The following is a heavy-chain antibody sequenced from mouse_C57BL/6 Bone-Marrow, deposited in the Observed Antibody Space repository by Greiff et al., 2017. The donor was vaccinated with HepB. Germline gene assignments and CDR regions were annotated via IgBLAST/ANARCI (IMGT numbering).Heavy chain of an antibody. V-gene: IGHV1-15*01. CDR1: GYTFTDYE. Sequence: VQLQQSGAELVRPGASVTLSCKASGYTFTDYEMHWVKQTPVHGLEWIGAIDPETGGTAYNQKFKGKAILTADKSSSTAYMELRSLTSEDSAVYYCTRNDYDYDGYYAMDYWGQGTSVTVSS. CDR3: TRNDYDYDGYYAMDY. D-gene: IGHD2-4*01. J-gene: IGHJ4*01. CDR2: IDPETGGT.